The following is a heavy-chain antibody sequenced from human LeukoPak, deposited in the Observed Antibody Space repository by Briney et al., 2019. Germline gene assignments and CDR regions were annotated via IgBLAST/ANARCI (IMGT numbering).Heavy chain of an antibody. CDR2: ISAYNGNT. Sequence: ASVKVSCKASGYTFTSYGISWVRQAPGQGLEWMGWISAYNGNTNYAQKLQGRVTMTTDTSTSTAYMELRSLRSDDTAVYYCARDPFAEATYYYDSSGCFDYWGQGTLVTVSS. J-gene: IGHJ4*02. D-gene: IGHD3-22*01. CDR1: GYTFTSYG. V-gene: IGHV1-18*01. CDR3: ARDPFAEATYYYDSSGCFDY.